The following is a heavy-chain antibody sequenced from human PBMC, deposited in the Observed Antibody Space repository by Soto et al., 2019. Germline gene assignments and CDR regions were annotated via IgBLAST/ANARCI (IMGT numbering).Heavy chain of an antibody. J-gene: IGHJ4*02. V-gene: IGHV3-23*01. Sequence: GGSMRLSCAASGFTFSSYAMSWVRQAPGKGLEWVSATSGSGGSTYYADSVKGRFTISRDNSKNTLYLQMNSLRAHDTAVYYFAKITRRAIDDWVQRTLVTVSS. CDR1: GFTFSSYA. CDR2: TSGSGGST. CDR3: AKITRRAIDD. D-gene: IGHD1-20*01.